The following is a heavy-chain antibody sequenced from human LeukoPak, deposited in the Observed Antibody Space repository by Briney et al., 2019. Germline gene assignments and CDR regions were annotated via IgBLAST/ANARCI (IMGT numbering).Heavy chain of an antibody. Sequence: PGGSLCLSRAACGFTLSSYSMHWVRQAPGKGLEWVAVISYAGSNKYYVDSVKGRFTISRDNSKNTLYLQMNSLRAEDTAVYYCAKDSLRWSYFYFGMDVWGQGTPVTASS. CDR1: GFTLSSYS. J-gene: IGHJ6*02. CDR3: AKDSLRWSYFYFGMDV. D-gene: IGHD4-23*01. V-gene: IGHV3-30*18. CDR2: ISYAGSNK.